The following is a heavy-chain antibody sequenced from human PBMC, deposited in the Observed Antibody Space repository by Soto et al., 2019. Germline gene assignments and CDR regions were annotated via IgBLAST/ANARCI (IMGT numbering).Heavy chain of an antibody. CDR2: ISYDGSNK. J-gene: IGHJ4*02. CDR3: ARDAREDFWSGYFFGAAYFDY. D-gene: IGHD3-3*01. Sequence: GGSLRLSCAASGFTFSSYAMHWVRQAPGKGLEWVAVISYDGSNKYYADSVKGRFTISRDNSKNTLYLQMNSLRAEDTAVYYCARDAREDFWSGYFFGAAYFDYWGQGTLVTVSS. CDR1: GFTFSSYA. V-gene: IGHV3-30-3*01.